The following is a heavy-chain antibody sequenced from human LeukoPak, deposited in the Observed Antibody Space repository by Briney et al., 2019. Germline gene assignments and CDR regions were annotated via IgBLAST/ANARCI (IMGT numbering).Heavy chain of an antibody. CDR2: IYYSGST. CDR3: ARLNYGSGSFYPGYFDY. V-gene: IGHV4-59*01. CDR1: GDSIRSYY. D-gene: IGHD3-10*01. J-gene: IGHJ4*02. Sequence: SETLSLTCTVSGDSIRSYYWSWIRQPPGKGLEWIGYIYYSGSTNYNPSLKSRVTISVDTSKNQFSLKLTSVTAADTALHYCARLNYGSGSFYPGYFDYWGQGTLVTVSS.